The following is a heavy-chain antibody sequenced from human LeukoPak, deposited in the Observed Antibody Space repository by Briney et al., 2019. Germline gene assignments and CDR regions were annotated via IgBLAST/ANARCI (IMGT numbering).Heavy chain of an antibody. D-gene: IGHD6-13*01. J-gene: IGHJ6*02. V-gene: IGHV3-23*01. CDR1: GFLFSSYS. CDR2: ITGSGGNT. CDR3: AKAASSSWPSYYYGMDV. Sequence: GGSLLLSCAASGFLFSSYSMSWVRQAPGMGLEWVSVITGSGGNTYYADSVKGRFTISKDNSKNTVYLQMSSLRVDDTAVYYCAKAASSSWPSYYYGMDVWGQGTTVTVSS.